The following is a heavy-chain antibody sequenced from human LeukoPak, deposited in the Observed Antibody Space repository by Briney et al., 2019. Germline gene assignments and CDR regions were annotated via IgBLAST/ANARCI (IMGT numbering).Heavy chain of an antibody. CDR2: IIPIFGTA. CDR1: GGTFSSYA. CDR3: ASNYDILTGYEPFDY. J-gene: IGHJ4*02. Sequence: SVKVSCKASGGTFSSYAVSWVRQAPGQGLEWMGGIIPIFGTANYAQKFQGRVTITADESTSTAYMELSSLRSEDTAVYYCASNYDILTGYEPFDYWGQGTLVTVSS. V-gene: IGHV1-69*01. D-gene: IGHD3-9*01.